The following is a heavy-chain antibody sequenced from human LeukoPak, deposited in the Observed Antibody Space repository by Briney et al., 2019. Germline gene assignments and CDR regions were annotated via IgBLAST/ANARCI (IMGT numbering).Heavy chain of an antibody. CDR2: ISSSGGGT. D-gene: IGHD1-26*01. V-gene: IGHV3-23*01. CDR3: AKVSVVGATTGYFDY. CDR1: GFTFSNYG. J-gene: IGHJ4*02. Sequence: GGSLRLSCAASGFTFSNYGMSWVRQAPGMGLEWVSIISSSGGGTYYADSVKGRFTISRDNSRNTLYLRMNSLRAEDTAVYYCAKVSVVGATTGYFDYWGQGTLVTVSS.